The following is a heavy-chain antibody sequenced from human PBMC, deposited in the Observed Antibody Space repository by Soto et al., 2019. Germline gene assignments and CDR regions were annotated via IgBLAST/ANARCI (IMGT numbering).Heavy chain of an antibody. D-gene: IGHD1-7*01. V-gene: IGHV1-3*01. CDR1: GYTFTIYA. Sequence: GASLKVSCKASGYTFTIYAMHWVRQAPGQRLEWMGWINAGNGNIKYSQKFQGRVTITRDTSASTAYMELSSLRSEDTAVYYCARSGTRGNWFDPWGQGTLVTVSS. CDR3: ARSGTRGNWFDP. CDR2: INAGNGNI. J-gene: IGHJ5*02.